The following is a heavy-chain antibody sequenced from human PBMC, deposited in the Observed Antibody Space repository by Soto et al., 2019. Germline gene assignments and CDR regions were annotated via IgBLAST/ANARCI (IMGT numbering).Heavy chain of an antibody. CDR1: GFTFSNYW. V-gene: IGHV3-7*01. D-gene: IGHD6-25*01. CDR3: AREKRANGYFDY. CDR2: IKQDGSEK. Sequence: EVQLVESGGGLVQPGGSLRLSCEASGFTFSNYWMSCVRQAPGKGLEWVANIKQDGSEKYFVGSVNGRFTISRDNAKNSLFLQVNSLRAEDTAVYYCAREKRANGYFDYWGQGTLVTVSA. J-gene: IGHJ4*02.